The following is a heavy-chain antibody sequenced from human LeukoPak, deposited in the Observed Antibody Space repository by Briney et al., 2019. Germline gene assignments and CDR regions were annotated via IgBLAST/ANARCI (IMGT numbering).Heavy chain of an antibody. CDR1: GFTFSSYG. V-gene: IGHV3-30*02. D-gene: IGHD2-8*01. CDR3: AKVPPESTKDFQH. Sequence: GGSLRLSCAASGFTFSSYGMHWVRQAPGKGLGWVAFIRYDGSNKYYADSVKGRFTISRDNSKNTLYLQMNSLRAEDTAVYYCAKVPPESTKDFQHWGQGTLVTVSS. J-gene: IGHJ1*01. CDR2: IRYDGSNK.